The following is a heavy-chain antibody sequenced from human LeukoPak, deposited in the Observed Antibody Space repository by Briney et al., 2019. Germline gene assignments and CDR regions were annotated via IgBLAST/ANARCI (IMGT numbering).Heavy chain of an antibody. J-gene: IGHJ6*03. Sequence: KPSETLSLTCTVSGYSISSGYYWGWIRQPPGKGLEWIGSIYHSGSTYYNPSLKSRVTISVDTSKNQFSLKLSSVTAADTAVYYCARHGGGYSSGWRDYYYYMDVWGKGTTVTISS. CDR3: ARHGGGYSSGWRDYYYYMDV. CDR2: IYHSGST. CDR1: GYSISSGYY. V-gene: IGHV4-38-2*02. D-gene: IGHD6-19*01.